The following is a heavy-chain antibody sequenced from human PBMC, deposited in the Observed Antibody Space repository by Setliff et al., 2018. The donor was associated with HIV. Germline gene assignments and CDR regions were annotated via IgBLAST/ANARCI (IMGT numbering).Heavy chain of an antibody. Sequence: SETLSLTCGVSGYSMSSGYYWGWIRQPPGKGLEWIGNVYHTGSTYYNPSLKSRVTISVDTSKNQFSLKLNSVTAADTAVYYCGGNGYYSIDYWGQGTLVTVSS. D-gene: IGHD3-22*01. V-gene: IGHV4-38-2*01. CDR1: GYSMSSGYY. CDR2: VYHTGST. J-gene: IGHJ4*02. CDR3: GGNGYYSIDY.